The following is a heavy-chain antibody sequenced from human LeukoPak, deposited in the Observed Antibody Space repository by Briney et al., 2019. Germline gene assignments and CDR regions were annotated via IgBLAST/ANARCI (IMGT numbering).Heavy chain of an antibody. V-gene: IGHV3-30*04. CDR2: ISYDGSSK. Sequence: TGGSLRFSCAASGFTFSTYAMHWVRQAPGKGLEWVAVISYDGSSKYYADSVKGRFTISRDNSKNTLYLQMNSLRAEDTAVYYCARARSSYGYGDAFDIWGQGTMVTVSS. CDR3: ARARSSYGYGDAFDI. D-gene: IGHD5-18*01. CDR1: GFTFSTYA. J-gene: IGHJ3*02.